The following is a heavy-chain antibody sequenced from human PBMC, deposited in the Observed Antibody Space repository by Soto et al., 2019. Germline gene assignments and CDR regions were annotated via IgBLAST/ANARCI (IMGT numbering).Heavy chain of an antibody. CDR2: LSSSTRNI. V-gene: IGHV3-21*01. D-gene: IGHD6-13*01. Sequence: EVQLVESGGGLVKPGGSLRLSCAASGFTFSSYSMNWVRQAPGKGLEWVSCLSSSTRNIYYADSVKGRFTISRDNAKKSLYLQMNSLRGEDTAVYYCARGEAAAVLDYWGQGTLVTVSS. CDR3: ARGEAAAVLDY. CDR1: GFTFSSYS. J-gene: IGHJ4*02.